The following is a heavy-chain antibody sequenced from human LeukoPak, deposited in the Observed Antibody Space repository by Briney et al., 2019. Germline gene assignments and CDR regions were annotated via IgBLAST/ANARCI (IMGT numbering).Heavy chain of an antibody. CDR1: GFTFSTYS. D-gene: IGHD6-19*01. CDR2: ISSSSTYI. CDR3: ARASRAVAGDFDP. Sequence: GGSLRLSCAASGFTFSTYSMNWVRQAPGKGLEWVSSISSSSTYIYYADSVKGRFTISRDNAKNSLYLQMNSLRAEDTAVYYCARASRAVAGDFDPWGQGTLVTVSS. V-gene: IGHV3-21*01. J-gene: IGHJ5*02.